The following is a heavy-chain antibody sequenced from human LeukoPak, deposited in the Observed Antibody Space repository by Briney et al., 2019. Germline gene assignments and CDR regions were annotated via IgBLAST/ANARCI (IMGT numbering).Heavy chain of an antibody. D-gene: IGHD6-13*01. CDR1: GGSISSSSYY. V-gene: IGHV4-39*01. J-gene: IGHJ5*02. CDR2: IYYSGST. CDR3: ARREQQLGWFDP. Sequence: KSSETLSLTCTVSGGSISSSSYYWGWIRQPPGKGLEWIGSIYYSGSTYYNPSLKSRVTISVDTSKNQFSLKLSSVTAADTAVYYCARREQQLGWFDPWGQGTLVTVSS.